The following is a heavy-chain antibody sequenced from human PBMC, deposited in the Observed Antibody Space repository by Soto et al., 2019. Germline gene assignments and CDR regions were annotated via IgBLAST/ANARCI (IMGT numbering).Heavy chain of an antibody. V-gene: IGHV1-69*13. CDR1: GGTFSRYA. CDR2: IIPIFGTA. CDR3: ARAPYYYDSSGYSPNYYYYYSIDV. D-gene: IGHD3-22*01. Sequence: SVKVSCKASGGTFSRYAISWVRQAPGQGLEWMGGIIPIFGTANYAQKFQGRVTITADESTSTAYMELSSLRSEDTAVYYCARAPYYYDSSGYSPNYYYYYSIDVWGQGTTVTVSS. J-gene: IGHJ6*02.